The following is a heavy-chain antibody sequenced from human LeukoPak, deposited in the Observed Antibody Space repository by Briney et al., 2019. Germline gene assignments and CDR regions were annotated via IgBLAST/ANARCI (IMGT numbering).Heavy chain of an antibody. J-gene: IGHJ4*02. CDR2: ISYDGSNK. Sequence: PGGSLRLSCAASGFTFSSYGMHWVRQAPGKGLEWVAVISYDGSNKYYADSVKGRFTISRDNSKNTLYLQMNSLRAEDTVVYYCAKAGPTMGWLPYYWGQGTLVTVSS. V-gene: IGHV3-30*18. CDR1: GFTFSSYG. D-gene: IGHD5-24*01. CDR3: AKAGPTMGWLPYY.